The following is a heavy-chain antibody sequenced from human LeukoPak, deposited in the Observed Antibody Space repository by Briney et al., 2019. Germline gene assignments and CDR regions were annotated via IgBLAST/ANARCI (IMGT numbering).Heavy chain of an antibody. V-gene: IGHV3-7*01. CDR3: ASTVGLDY. CDR2: MKEDGSQK. D-gene: IGHD3-16*01. J-gene: IGHJ4*02. Sequence: RGSLRLSCEASGFTFSKYWMSWVRQAPGKGLEWVANMKEDGSQKHYVDSVKGRFTISRDNTKNSLYLQMNSLRADDTAVYYCASTVGLDYWGQGTLVTVFS. CDR1: GFTFSKYW.